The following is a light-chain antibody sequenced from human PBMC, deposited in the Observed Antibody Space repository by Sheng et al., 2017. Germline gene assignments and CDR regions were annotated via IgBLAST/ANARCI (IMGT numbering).Light chain of an antibody. CDR1: HNIHNY. V-gene: IGKV1-33*01. J-gene: IGKJ2*01. CDR3: HQYESLPYN. CDR2: DAS. Sequence: DLLMSQSPSSLSASVGDTVTITCQASHNIHNYLSWYQQKPGKAPKLLISDASNLEAGVPSRFSGGGSGTVFTFTIRSLQPEDIGTYYCHQYESLPYNFGQGTKMEI.